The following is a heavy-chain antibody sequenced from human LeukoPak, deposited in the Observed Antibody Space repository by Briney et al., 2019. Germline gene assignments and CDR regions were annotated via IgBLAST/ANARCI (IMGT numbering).Heavy chain of an antibody. D-gene: IGHD3-22*01. CDR1: GFTFSSYA. V-gene: IGHV4-59*08. Sequence: GSLRLSCAASGFTFSSYAMSWVRQAPGKGLEWIGYIYYSGSTNYNPSLKSRVTISVDTSKNQFSLKLSSVTAADTAVYYCARHGHSSGPWGYAFDIWGQGTMVTVSS. CDR3: ARHGHSSGPWGYAFDI. CDR2: IYYSGST. J-gene: IGHJ3*02.